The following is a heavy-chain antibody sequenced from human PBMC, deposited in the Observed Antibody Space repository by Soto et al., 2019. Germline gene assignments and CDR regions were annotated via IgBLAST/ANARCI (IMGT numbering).Heavy chain of an antibody. CDR1: GFTFSSYS. CDR2: ISSSSSYI. D-gene: IGHD1-26*01. CDR3: ARDPQLDSYSGSFPFDY. Sequence: GGSLRLSCAASGFTFSSYSMNWVRQAPGKGLEWVSSISSSSSYIYYADSVKGRFTISRDNAKNSLYLQMNSLRVEDTAVYYCARDPQLDSYSGSFPFDYWGQGTLVTVSS. V-gene: IGHV3-21*01. J-gene: IGHJ4*02.